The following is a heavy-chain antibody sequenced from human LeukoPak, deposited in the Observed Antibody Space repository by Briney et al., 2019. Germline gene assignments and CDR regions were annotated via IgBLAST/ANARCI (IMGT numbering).Heavy chain of an antibody. CDR2: INSDGRTT. J-gene: IGHJ3*02. V-gene: IGHV3-74*01. Sequence: PGGSLRLSCAASGFIFSSFWMHWVRQVPGKGLVWVSHINSDGRTTDYADSVRGRFTISRDNAKNTLYLQMNSLRAEDMALYYCAKGVGSTSADAFDIWGQGTMVTVSS. CDR3: AKGVGSTSADAFDI. D-gene: IGHD2-2*01. CDR1: GFIFSSFW.